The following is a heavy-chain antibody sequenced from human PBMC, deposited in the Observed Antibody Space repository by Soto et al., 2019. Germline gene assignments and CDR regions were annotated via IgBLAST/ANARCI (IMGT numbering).Heavy chain of an antibody. CDR3: VREVATNGRSLPS. D-gene: IGHD5-12*01. CDR2: ISGDGNIT. CDR1: GFTLRSYW. Sequence: EVQLVESGGGLVQPGGCLRLSCAASGFTLRSYWMHWVRQVSGKGLVWVSRISGDGNITTYADSVKGRFTISRDNANNTLSVQVGGLGGGDAAWDCCVREVATNGRSLPSWGQGTQVAVSS. V-gene: IGHV3-74*01. J-gene: IGHJ5*02.